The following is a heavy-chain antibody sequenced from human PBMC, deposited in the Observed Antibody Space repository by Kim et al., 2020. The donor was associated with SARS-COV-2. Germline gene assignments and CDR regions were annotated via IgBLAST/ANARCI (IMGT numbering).Heavy chain of an antibody. Sequence: LSLTCVASGFTFSDDSMNWVRQAPGRGLEWLSYINGGSDTSFYTDSVKGRFTIFRDNDKNSLYLKMNSLRDEDTAVYYCARDSSGQGLRHIDLWGHG. V-gene: IGHV3-48*02. CDR2: INGGSDTS. J-gene: IGHJ5*02. D-gene: IGHD3-10*01. CDR3: ARDSSGQGLRHIDL. CDR1: GFTFSDDS.